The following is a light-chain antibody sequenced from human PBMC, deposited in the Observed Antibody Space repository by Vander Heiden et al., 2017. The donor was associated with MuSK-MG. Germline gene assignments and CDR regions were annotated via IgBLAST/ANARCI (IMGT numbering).Light chain of an antibody. Sequence: QSVLTQPPSVSGPPGQRVTISFTGSSSNIGAGYDVHWYQQLPGTAPKLLIYGNSNRPSGVPDRFSGSKSGTSASLAITGLQAEDEADYYCQSYDSSLSGVVFGGGTKLTVL. CDR1: SSNIGAGYD. J-gene: IGLJ2*01. CDR3: QSYDSSLSGVV. CDR2: GNS. V-gene: IGLV1-40*01.